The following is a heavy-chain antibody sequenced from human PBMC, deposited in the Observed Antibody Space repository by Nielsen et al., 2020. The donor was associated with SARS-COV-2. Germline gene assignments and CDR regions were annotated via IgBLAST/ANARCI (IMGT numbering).Heavy chain of an antibody. D-gene: IGHD3-16*02. V-gene: IGHV4-34*01. J-gene: IGHJ4*02. CDR1: GGSFSGYY. CDR3: ARGRAFGGVIGY. Sequence: SETLSPTCAVYGGSFSGYYWSWIRQPPGKGLEWIGELNHSGSTNYNPSLKSRVTISVDTSKNQFSLKLSSVTAADTAVYYCARGRAFGGVIGYWGQGTLVTVSS. CDR2: LNHSGST.